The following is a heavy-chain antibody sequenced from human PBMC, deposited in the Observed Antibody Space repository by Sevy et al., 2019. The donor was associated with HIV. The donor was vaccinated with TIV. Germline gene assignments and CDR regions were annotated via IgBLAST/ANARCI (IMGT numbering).Heavy chain of an antibody. Sequence: SETLSLTCTVSGASMRSSHYWGWIRQPPGTGLEWIGSIYNGGTTYYNPSLKTRLTVSVDTSKNQFSLKLSSVTAADTAVYYCARVPQWLGPSFDSWGQGTLVTVSS. CDR1: GASMRSSHY. CDR3: ARVPQWLGPSFDS. D-gene: IGHD6-19*01. CDR2: IYNGGTT. J-gene: IGHJ4*02. V-gene: IGHV4-39*01.